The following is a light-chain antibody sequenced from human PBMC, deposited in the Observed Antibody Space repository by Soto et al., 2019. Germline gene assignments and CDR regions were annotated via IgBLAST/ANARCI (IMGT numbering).Light chain of an antibody. J-gene: IGLJ2*01. CDR1: SSDVGGYNY. CDR2: DVS. V-gene: IGLV2-14*01. CDR3: SSYTSSSTLF. Sequence: QSALTQPASVSGSPGQSITISCTGTSSDVGGYNYVYWYQQHPGKAPKLMIYDVSHRPSGVSNRFSGSKSGNTASLTISGLKAEYEADYYCSSYTSSSTLFFGGGTKLTVL.